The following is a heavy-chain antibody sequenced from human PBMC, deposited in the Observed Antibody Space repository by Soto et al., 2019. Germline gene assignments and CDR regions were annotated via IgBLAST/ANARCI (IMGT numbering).Heavy chain of an antibody. J-gene: IGHJ4*02. V-gene: IGHV1-18*01. CDR2: ISTYNGNT. D-gene: IGHD5-18*01. Sequence: ASVKVSCKASGYNFTSYGISWVRQAPGQGLEWMGWISTYNGNTNSAQKLQGRVTMTTDTSTSIAYMELRSLISDDTAVYYCARDYSYGIFGYWGQGTLVTVSS. CDR3: ARDYSYGIFGY. CDR1: GYNFTSYG.